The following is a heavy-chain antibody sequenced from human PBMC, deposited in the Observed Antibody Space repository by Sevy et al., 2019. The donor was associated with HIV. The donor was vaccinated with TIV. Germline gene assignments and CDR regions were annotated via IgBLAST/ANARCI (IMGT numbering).Heavy chain of an antibody. CDR3: AKDCRGGWDPAAAFDI. J-gene: IGHJ3*02. CDR2: ISWNSGSI. Sequence: GGSLRLSCAASGFTFDDYAMHWVRQAPGKGLEWVSGISWNSGSIGYADSVKGRFTISRDNAKNSLYLQMNSLRAEDTAWYYCAKDCRGGWDPAAAFDIWGQGTMVTVSS. CDR1: GFTFDDYA. D-gene: IGHD6-19*01. V-gene: IGHV3-9*01.